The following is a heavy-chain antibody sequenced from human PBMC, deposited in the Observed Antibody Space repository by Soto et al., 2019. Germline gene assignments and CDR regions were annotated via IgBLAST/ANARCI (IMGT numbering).Heavy chain of an antibody. CDR1: GFTFSSYA. Sequence: QVQLVESGGGVVQPGRSLRLSCVASGFTFSSYAMHWVRQAPGKGLEWVAVIWYDGSNKYYADSVTGRRTISRDNSKNTLYLQMNSLRAEDTAVYYCAKQAVVAGFDIWGLGTMVTVSS. V-gene: IGHV3-33*06. J-gene: IGHJ3*02. CDR2: IWYDGSNK. CDR3: AKQAVVAGFDI. D-gene: IGHD6-19*01.